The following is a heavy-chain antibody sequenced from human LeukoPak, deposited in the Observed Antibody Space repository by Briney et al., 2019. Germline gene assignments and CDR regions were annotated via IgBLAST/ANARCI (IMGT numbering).Heavy chain of an antibody. CDR3: ARDLEDGDYFDY. V-gene: IGHV4-59*01. CDR1: GGSISSYY. Sequence: SETLSLTCTVSGGSISSYYWSWIRQPPGKGLEWIGYIYYSGSTNYNPSLKSRVTISVDTSKNQFSLKLSSVTAADTAVYYCARDLEDGDYFDYWGQGALVTVSS. CDR2: IYYSGST. J-gene: IGHJ4*02. D-gene: IGHD4-17*01.